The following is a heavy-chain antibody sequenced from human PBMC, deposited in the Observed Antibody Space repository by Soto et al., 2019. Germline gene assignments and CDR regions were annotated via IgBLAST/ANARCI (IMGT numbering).Heavy chain of an antibody. CDR1: GGSISSYY. V-gene: IGHV4-59*01. Sequence: PSETLSLTCTVSGGSISSYYWSWIRQPPGKGLEWIGYIYYSGSTNYNPSLKSRVTISVDTSKNQFSLKLSSVTAADTAVYYCARDNYDFWSGRDWFDPWGQATLVTLSS. D-gene: IGHD3-3*01. J-gene: IGHJ5*02. CDR3: ARDNYDFWSGRDWFDP. CDR2: IYYSGST.